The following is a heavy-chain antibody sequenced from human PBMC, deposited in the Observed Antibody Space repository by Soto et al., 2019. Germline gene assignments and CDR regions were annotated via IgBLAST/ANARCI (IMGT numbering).Heavy chain of an antibody. CDR2: INEGGAT. D-gene: IGHD3-10*01. V-gene: IGHV3-23*01. Sequence: GGSLRLSCAASEFSVSSYVMRWVRQAPGKGLQWVSSINEGGATFYEDSVKGRFTISRDNSRNIVYLQMNSLRAEDTAVYYCARGGLNVHYYFDHWGQGTQVTVSS. CDR3: ARGGLNVHYYFDH. J-gene: IGHJ4*02. CDR1: EFSVSSYV.